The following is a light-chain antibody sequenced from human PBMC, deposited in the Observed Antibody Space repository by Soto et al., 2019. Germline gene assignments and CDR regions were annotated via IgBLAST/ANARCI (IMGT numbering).Light chain of an antibody. CDR1: SSNIGAGYD. Sequence: QPVLTQPPSVSGAPGQRVTISCTGSSSNIGAGYDVHWYQQLPGTAPKLLIYGNSNRPSGVPDRFSGSKSGTSASLAITGLQAEDEADYYCPSYDSSLSGWVFGGGTQLTVL. V-gene: IGLV1-40*01. CDR2: GNS. CDR3: PSYDSSLSGWV. J-gene: IGLJ3*02.